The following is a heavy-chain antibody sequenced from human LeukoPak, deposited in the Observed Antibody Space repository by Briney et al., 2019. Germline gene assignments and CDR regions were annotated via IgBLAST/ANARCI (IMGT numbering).Heavy chain of an antibody. CDR3: ARGGGYYGSSVMYFNY. D-gene: IGHD3-22*01. V-gene: IGHV4-59*01. CDR2: IYYTGNS. CDR1: GGSINGYS. Sequence: SETLSLSCTVSGGSINGYSWTWIRQPPGKGLEWIGYIYYTGNSYYNPSLKSPVTISVDTSKNQFSLKLSSVTAADTAVYFCARGGGYYGSSVMYFNYWGQGTLVTVSS. J-gene: IGHJ4*02.